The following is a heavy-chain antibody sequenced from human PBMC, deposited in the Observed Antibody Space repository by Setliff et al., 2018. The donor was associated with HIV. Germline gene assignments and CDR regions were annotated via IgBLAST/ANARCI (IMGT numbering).Heavy chain of an antibody. CDR2: INHSGST. V-gene: IGHV4-34*01. J-gene: IGHJ5*02. D-gene: IGHD4-4*01. CDR1: GGSLSGYY. CDR3: ARGRMATVLIRNWIDP. Sequence: SETLSLTCAVYGGSLSGYYWTWIRQPPGKGLQWIGEINHSGSTNYNPSLKSRVTISIDTSKNQFSLKLSSVTAADTAMYYCARGRMATVLIRNWIDPWGQGSLVTVSS.